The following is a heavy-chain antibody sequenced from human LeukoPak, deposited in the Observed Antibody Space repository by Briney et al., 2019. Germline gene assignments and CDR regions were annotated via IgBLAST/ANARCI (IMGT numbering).Heavy chain of an antibody. Sequence: GRSLRLSCAASGFNFGIYGMHWVRQAPGKGLEWVAVMWDDGTNEYYVESVRGRFTISRDNGKRTLYLQMNSLRVEDTAVYYCARDRSSAARVPDYWGQGTLVTVSS. J-gene: IGHJ4*02. CDR3: ARDRSSAARVPDY. CDR1: GFNFGIYG. D-gene: IGHD6-6*01. CDR2: MWDDGTNE. V-gene: IGHV3-33*01.